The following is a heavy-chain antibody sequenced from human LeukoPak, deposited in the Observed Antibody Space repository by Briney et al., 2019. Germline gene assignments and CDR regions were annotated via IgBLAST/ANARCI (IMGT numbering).Heavy chain of an antibody. Sequence: SVKVSCKASGGTFSSHAISWVRQAPGQGLEWMGGIIPIFGTANYAQKFQGRVTITTDESTSTAYMELSSLRSEDTAVYYCARGSSSSGYYYYYMDVWGKGTTVTVSS. CDR1: GGTFSSHA. D-gene: IGHD6-6*01. CDR3: ARGSSSSGYYYYYMDV. J-gene: IGHJ6*03. V-gene: IGHV1-69*05. CDR2: IIPIFGTA.